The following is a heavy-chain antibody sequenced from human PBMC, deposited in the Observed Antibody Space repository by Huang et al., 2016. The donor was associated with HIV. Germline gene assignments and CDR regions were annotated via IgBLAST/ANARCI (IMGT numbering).Heavy chain of an antibody. D-gene: IGHD1-26*01. V-gene: IGHV4-39*01. CDR3: ARHWEGSFYYYYYIDV. J-gene: IGHJ6*03. CDR2: IDQQGTN. CDR1: GSSISSASYY. Sequence: QVKLQESGPGLVKSSETLYLTCPVSGSSISSASYYWGWIRQPPGKGLEWIGTIDQQGTNYYSPARKSSLSMSVETSENQVSLRLRSVTAAYTAVYFCARHWEGSFYYYYYIDVWGPGTTVTVSS.